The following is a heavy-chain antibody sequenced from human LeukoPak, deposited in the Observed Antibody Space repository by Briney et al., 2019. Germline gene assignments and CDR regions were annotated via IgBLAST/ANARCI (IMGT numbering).Heavy chain of an antibody. CDR1: GYTFTGYH. V-gene: IGHV1-24*01. CDR2: FDPEDGET. D-gene: IGHD6-13*01. J-gene: IGHJ4*02. Sequence: ASVKVSCKASGYTFTGYHMHWVRQAPGKGLEWMGGFDPEDGETIYAQKFQGRVTMTEDTSASTAYMELSSLRSEDTAVYYCARGGQQLVLGFDYWGQGTLVTVSS. CDR3: ARGGQQLVLGFDY.